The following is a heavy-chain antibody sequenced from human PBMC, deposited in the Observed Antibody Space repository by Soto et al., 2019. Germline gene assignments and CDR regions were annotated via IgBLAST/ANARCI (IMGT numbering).Heavy chain of an antibody. CDR3: ARHVAARPRYYYGMDV. CDR1: GGSISSSSYY. Sequence: PSETLSLTCTVSGGSISSSSYYWGWIRQPPGKGLEWIGSIYYSGITYYNPSLKSRVTISVDTSKNQFSLKLSSVTAADTAVYYCARHVAARPRYYYGMDVWGQGTTVTVSS. J-gene: IGHJ6*02. CDR2: IYYSGIT. D-gene: IGHD6-6*01. V-gene: IGHV4-39*01.